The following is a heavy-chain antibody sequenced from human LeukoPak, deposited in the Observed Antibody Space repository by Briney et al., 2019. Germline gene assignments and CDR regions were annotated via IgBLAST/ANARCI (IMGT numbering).Heavy chain of an antibody. CDR3: AKDRCSSTSCYYDAFDI. J-gene: IGHJ3*02. CDR1: GFTFSSYG. V-gene: IGHV3-30*02. D-gene: IGHD2-2*01. CDR2: IRYDGSNK. Sequence: GGSLRLSCAASGFTFSSYGMHWVRQAPGKGLEWVAFIRYDGSNKYYADSVKGRFTISRDNSKNTLYLQMNSLRAEDTAVYYCAKDRCSSTSCYYDAFDIWCQGTMVTVSS.